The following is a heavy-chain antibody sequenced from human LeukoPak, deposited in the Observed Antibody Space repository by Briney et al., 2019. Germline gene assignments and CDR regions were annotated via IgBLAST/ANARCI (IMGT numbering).Heavy chain of an antibody. CDR2: IYPGDSDS. J-gene: IGHJ4*02. Sequence: GESLKISCKGSGYSFNNYWNGGVHQIPGKGLEWIGIIYPGDSDSRYSPSFQGQVPISVDKSISAAYLQWGSLRASDTAMYYCARHISAWQMIDHWGQGTLVTVSS. D-gene: IGHD2-21*01. CDR3: ARHISAWQMIDH. CDR1: GYSFNNYW. V-gene: IGHV5-51*07.